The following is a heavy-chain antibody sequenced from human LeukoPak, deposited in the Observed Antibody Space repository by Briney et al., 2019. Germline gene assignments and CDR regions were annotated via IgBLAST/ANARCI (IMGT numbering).Heavy chain of an antibody. CDR3: ARGHYGPDY. Sequence: GGSLRLSCAASGFTFSSYWMHWVRQAPGKGLLWVSRINSDGSITSYADSVKGRFTISRDNAKNTLYLQMNSLRDEDTAMFFCARGHYGPDYWGQGTVVTVSS. CDR2: INSDGSIT. D-gene: IGHD3-10*01. J-gene: IGHJ4*02. V-gene: IGHV3-74*01. CDR1: GFTFSSYW.